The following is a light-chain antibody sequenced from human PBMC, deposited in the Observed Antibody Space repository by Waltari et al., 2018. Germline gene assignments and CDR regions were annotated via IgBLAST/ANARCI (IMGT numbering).Light chain of an antibody. Sequence: DIVMTQSPDSLAVSLGERATINCKSSQSVLYSSNNKNYLAWYPQKPGQPPKLLIYWASTRESGVPDRFSGSGSGTDFTLTISSLQAEDVAVYYCQQYYSTVRFGQGTKVEIK. V-gene: IGKV4-1*01. CDR3: QQYYSTVR. CDR2: WAS. J-gene: IGKJ1*01. CDR1: QSVLYSSNNKNY.